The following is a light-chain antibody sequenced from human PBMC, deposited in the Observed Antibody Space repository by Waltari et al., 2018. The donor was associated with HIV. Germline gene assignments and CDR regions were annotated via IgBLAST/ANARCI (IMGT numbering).Light chain of an antibody. CDR1: SSNIGSNN. Sequence: QSVLTQPPSASGTPGQRVTISCSGSSSNIGSNNVNWYQQVPGTAPKLLIYSNNQRPAGFPDRVSVSKSGTSASVASSVLQSEDEADYYGSTWEVSLNVYWVFGGGTKLTVL. V-gene: IGLV1-44*01. J-gene: IGLJ3*02. CDR2: SNN. CDR3: STWEVSLNVYWV.